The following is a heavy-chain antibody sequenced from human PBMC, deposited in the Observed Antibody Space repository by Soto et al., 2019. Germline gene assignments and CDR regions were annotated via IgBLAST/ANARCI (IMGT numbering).Heavy chain of an antibody. Sequence: PGASLKISCKASGYIIKNYWIGWVRQMPGRGLEWMVIIFPDDPDTRYSQSFQGHVTISVDKSISTAYVQWSSLKASDSAIYYCFRGGVTSRTFDYGGQGTLVPVSS. D-gene: IGHD3-16*01. CDR3: FRGGVTSRTFDY. CDR2: IFPDDPDT. CDR1: GYIIKNYW. V-gene: IGHV5-51*01. J-gene: IGHJ4*02.